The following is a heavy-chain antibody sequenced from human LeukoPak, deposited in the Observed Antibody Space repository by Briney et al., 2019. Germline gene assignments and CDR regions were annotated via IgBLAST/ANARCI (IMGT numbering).Heavy chain of an antibody. J-gene: IGHJ4*02. CDR3: AKGLMGATPYYFDY. Sequence: PGGSRRLSCAASGVTFRSYWMHWVRQAPGKGLVWVSRINTDGSSTTYADSVKGRFTISRDNAKNTLYLQMNSLRADDTAVYYCAKGLMGATPYYFDYWGQGTLVTVSS. V-gene: IGHV3-74*01. CDR2: INTDGSST. D-gene: IGHD1-26*01. CDR1: GVTFRSYW.